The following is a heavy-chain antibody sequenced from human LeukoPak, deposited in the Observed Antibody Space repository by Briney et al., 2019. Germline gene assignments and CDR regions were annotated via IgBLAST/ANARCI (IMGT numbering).Heavy chain of an antibody. V-gene: IGHV3-11*05. J-gene: IGHJ3*02. CDR2: ISSGSSYT. D-gene: IGHD5-18*01. CDR1: GFTFSDYY. Sequence: GGSLRLSCAASGFTFSDYYMSWIRQAPGKGLEWVSYISSGSSYTNYADSVKGRFTISRDNAKNSLYLQMNSLRAEDTAVYYCAREPIQLWLRGAFDIWGQGTMVTVSS. CDR3: AREPIQLWLRGAFDI.